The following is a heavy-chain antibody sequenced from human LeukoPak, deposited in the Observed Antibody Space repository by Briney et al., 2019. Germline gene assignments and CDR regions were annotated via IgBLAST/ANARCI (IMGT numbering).Heavy chain of an antibody. Sequence: ASVKVSCKASGYIFIDYFIHWARQAPGQGLEWMGWINPNSGGTSYAQAFQGRVTMTRDTSITTAYMEQRSLKSDDTAFYYCAKGWGYSSRLEDYWGQGTLVTVSS. CDR2: INPNSGGT. CDR3: AKGWGYSSRLEDY. CDR1: GYIFIDYF. D-gene: IGHD6-19*01. J-gene: IGHJ4*02. V-gene: IGHV1-2*02.